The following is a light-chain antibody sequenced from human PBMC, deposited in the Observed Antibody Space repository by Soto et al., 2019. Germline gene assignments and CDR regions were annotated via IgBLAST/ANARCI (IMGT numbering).Light chain of an antibody. J-gene: IGLJ2*01. CDR1: SSNIGAGYD. V-gene: IGLV1-40*01. CDR3: QSSDSSLSGRNVV. CDR2: GNS. Sequence: QSVLTQPPSVSGAPGQRVTISCTGSSSNIGAGYDVHWYQQLPGTAPKLLIYGNSNRPSGVPDRFSGSKSGTSASLAITGLQAEDEADYYCQSSDSSLSGRNVVFGGGTKLTVL.